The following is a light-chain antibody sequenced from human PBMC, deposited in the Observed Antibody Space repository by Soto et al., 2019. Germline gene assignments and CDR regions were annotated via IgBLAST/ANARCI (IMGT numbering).Light chain of an antibody. J-gene: IGKJ4*02. CDR3: QQYASLPRT. Sequence: EIGLTQSPGTLSLSPGERATLSCRASQSVSSIYLAWYQQKPGHAPRLLIYGASSRATGIPDRFSGSGSGTDFTLTIRRLEPEDFAVYYCQQYASLPRTFGGGTKVDI. CDR2: GAS. V-gene: IGKV3-20*01. CDR1: QSVSSIY.